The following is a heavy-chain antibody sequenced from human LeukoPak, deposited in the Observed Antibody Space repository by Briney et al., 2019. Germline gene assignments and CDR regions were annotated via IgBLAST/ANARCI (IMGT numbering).Heavy chain of an antibody. J-gene: IGHJ1*01. Sequence: GGSLRLSCAASGFTFSSYEMNWVRQAPGKGLEWVSYISSSGSTIYYADSAKGRFTISRDNAKNSLYLQMNSLRAEDTAVYYCARKAVASTSWWSASLYFQHWGQGTLVTVSS. V-gene: IGHV3-48*03. CDR1: GFTFSSYE. CDR3: ARKAVASTSWWSASLYFQH. D-gene: IGHD6-19*01. CDR2: ISSSGSTI.